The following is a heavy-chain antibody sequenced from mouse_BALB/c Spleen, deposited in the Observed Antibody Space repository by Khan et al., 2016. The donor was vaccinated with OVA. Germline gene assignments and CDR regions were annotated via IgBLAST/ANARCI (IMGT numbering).Heavy chain of an antibody. CDR2: INTHSGVP. CDR3: ARGGAAYYGNDGGAMED. CDR1: GYTFTTAG. Sequence: QIQLVQSGPELKKPGETVRISCKASGYTFTTAGIQWVQKMPGKGLKWIGWINTHSGVPKYAEDFKGRFAFSLEISVNTAYLQITNLQNEDTATYFCARGGAAYYGNDGGAMEDWGQGTSVTVSS. V-gene: IGHV9-4*02. J-gene: IGHJ4*01. D-gene: IGHD2-9*01.